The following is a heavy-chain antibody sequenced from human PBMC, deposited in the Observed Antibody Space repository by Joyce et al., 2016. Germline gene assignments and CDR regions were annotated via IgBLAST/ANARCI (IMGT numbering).Heavy chain of an antibody. V-gene: IGHV3-49*03. J-gene: IGHJ4*02. Sequence: EVQLVEFGGGLVQPGRSLRLSCKGFGFTFGDYALTWFRQARGKGMEWVGFIRSRGEGEKTEYAASVRGRFSISRDESKSIDYLQMNSLKIEDTAVYYCIRRADFWSGYHDYGEYWGQGTLVTVSS. D-gene: IGHD3-3*01. CDR3: IRRADFWSGYHDYGEY. CDR2: IRSRGEGEKT. CDR1: GFTFGDYA.